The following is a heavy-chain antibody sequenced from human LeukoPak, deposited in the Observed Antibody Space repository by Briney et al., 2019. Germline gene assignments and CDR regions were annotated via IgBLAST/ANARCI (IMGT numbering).Heavy chain of an antibody. CDR3: ARLMGGVTTYDY. Sequence: GGSLRLSCVASGFTFTSYWMSWVRQAPGKGLEWVASIRPDGSEDHSMDSVKGRFTISRDNADNSLYLQMNSLRAVDTAVYFCARLMGGVTTYDYGGQGTLVTVSS. CDR2: IRPDGSED. D-gene: IGHD4-11*01. V-gene: IGHV3-7*01. J-gene: IGHJ4*02. CDR1: GFTFTSYW.